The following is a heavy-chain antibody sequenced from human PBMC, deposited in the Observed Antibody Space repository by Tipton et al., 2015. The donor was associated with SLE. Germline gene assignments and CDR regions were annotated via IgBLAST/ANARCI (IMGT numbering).Heavy chain of an antibody. CDR3: ARDLLLGGHCTNGVCYPAGY. J-gene: IGHJ4*02. V-gene: IGHV3-11*06. Sequence: SLRLSCAASGFTFSDYYMSWIRQAPGKGLEWVSYISSSSSYTNYADSVKGRFTISRDNAKNSLYLQMNSLRAEDTAVYYCARDLLLGGHCTNGVCYPAGYWGQGTLVTVSS. CDR1: GFTFSDYY. CDR2: ISSSSSYT. D-gene: IGHD2-8*01.